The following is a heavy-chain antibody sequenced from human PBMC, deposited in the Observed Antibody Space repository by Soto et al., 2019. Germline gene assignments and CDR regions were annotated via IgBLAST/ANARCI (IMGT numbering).Heavy chain of an antibody. CDR2: IKSKTDGGTT. Sequence: GGSLRLSCAASGFTFSNAWMNWVRQAPGKGLEWVGRIKSKTDGGTTDYAAPVKGRFTISRDDSKNTLYLQMNSLKTEDTAVYYCTTDPQIPWGTTINYYYYYGMDVWGQGTTVTVSS. CDR1: GFTFSNAW. J-gene: IGHJ6*02. V-gene: IGHV3-15*07. D-gene: IGHD3-16*01. CDR3: TTDPQIPWGTTINYYYYYGMDV.